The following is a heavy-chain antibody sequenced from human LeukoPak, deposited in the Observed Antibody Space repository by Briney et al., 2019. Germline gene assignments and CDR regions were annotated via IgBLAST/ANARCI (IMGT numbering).Heavy chain of an antibody. CDR3: VRIIVGASNWFDS. CDR1: GFSFSTHW. V-gene: IGHV3-74*01. D-gene: IGHD1-26*01. CDR2: IHSDGSVT. J-gene: IGHJ5*01. Sequence: GGSLRLSCAASGFSFSTHWMHWVRQAPGKGLVWVSLIHSDGSVTNYADSVKGRLTISRDNAKNTLYLQMNSLRAADTAVYYCVRIIVGASNWFDSWGQGTLVTVSS.